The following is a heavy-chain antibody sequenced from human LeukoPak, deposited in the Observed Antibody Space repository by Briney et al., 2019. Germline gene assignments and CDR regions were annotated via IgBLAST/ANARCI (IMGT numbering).Heavy chain of an antibody. Sequence: SSETLSLTCTVSGGSISSGGYYWSWIRQHPGKGLEWIGYIYYSGSTYYNPSLKSRVTISVDTSKNQFSLKLGSVTAADTAVYYCARDTLTGWGSYRYSPGQNYYGMDVWGQGTTVTVSS. CDR3: ARDTLTGWGSYRYSPGQNYYGMDV. V-gene: IGHV4-31*03. CDR2: IYYSGST. CDR1: GGSISSGGYY. J-gene: IGHJ6*02. D-gene: IGHD3-16*02.